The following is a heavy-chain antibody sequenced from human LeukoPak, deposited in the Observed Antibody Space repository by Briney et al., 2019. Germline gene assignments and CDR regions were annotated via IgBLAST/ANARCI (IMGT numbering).Heavy chain of an antibody. CDR3: ARRSIVLVTAISEDY. J-gene: IGHJ4*02. CDR1: GYTFTSYG. V-gene: IGHV1-18*01. CDR2: ISAYNGNT. D-gene: IGHD2-21*02. Sequence: ASVKVSCKASGYTFTSYGISWVRQAPGQGLEWMGWISAYNGNTNYAQKVHGRVTMTTDTYTSTAYMELRSLRSDDTAVYYCARRSIVLVTAISEDYWGQGTLVTVSS.